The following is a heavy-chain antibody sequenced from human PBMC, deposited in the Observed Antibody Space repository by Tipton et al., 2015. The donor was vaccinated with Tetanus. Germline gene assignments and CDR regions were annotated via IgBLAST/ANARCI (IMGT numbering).Heavy chain of an antibody. CDR2: ISYSSTSI. D-gene: IGHD4-17*01. J-gene: IGHJ4*02. V-gene: IGHV3-48*02. CDR1: GFSFRDFG. CDR3: ARVIRRSMIGYGVFDS. Sequence: GSLRLSCAGSGFSFRDFGMNWVRQAPGKGLEWVSYISYSSTSIYYADSVKGRFVVSRDNAENSLFLQMTSLRDDDTAVYFCARVIRRSMIGYGVFDSWGQGTLVAVSS.